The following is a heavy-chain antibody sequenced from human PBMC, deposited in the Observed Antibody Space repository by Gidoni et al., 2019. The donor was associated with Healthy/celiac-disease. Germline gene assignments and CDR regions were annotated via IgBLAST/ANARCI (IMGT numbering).Heavy chain of an antibody. CDR3: ARDRGGQLVRLVDY. CDR1: GFTSSDNY. CDR2: GGSSRSTI. J-gene: IGHJ4*01. Sequence: QVQLMESGGGLVKPGGSLRLSCAASGFTSSDNYMSCIRQDQGTGLGWVSCGGSSRSTIYYADGVKRRSTCSRDHAKKSRDLQMNSLRAEDTALYYCARDRGGQLVRLVDYWGRGPLVTVSS. D-gene: IGHD6-6*01. V-gene: IGHV3-11*01.